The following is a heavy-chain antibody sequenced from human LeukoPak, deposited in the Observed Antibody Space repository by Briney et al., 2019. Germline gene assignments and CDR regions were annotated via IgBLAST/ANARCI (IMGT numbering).Heavy chain of an antibody. CDR1: GGSILTTNW. CDR2: VHLSGAS. V-gene: IGHV4-4*02. CDR3: ARESGAFCPFGF. D-gene: IGHD1-26*01. J-gene: IGHJ4*02. Sequence: PSGTLSLTCAVSGGSILTTNWWRWVRQPPGKGLEWIGEVHLSGASNYNPSLKSRVSMSIDNSKNQLSLKLTSVTAADTAIYYCARESGAFCPFGFWGQGTLVTVSS.